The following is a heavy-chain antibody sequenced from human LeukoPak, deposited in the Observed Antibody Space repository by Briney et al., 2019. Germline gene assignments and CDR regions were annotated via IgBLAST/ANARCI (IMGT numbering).Heavy chain of an antibody. V-gene: IGHV3-21*05. CDR2: INSVGTDK. Sequence: GGSLRLSCAASGFIFSNYAMNWVRQAPGKGLEWVAYINSVGTDKYYADSVKGRFTISRDSTMNSLYLQMNTLRADDTAVYFCARVLGLAASTWNPVLNYWGQGTLVTVSS. CDR1: GFIFSNYA. D-gene: IGHD1-1*01. CDR3: ARVLGLAASTWNPVLNY. J-gene: IGHJ4*02.